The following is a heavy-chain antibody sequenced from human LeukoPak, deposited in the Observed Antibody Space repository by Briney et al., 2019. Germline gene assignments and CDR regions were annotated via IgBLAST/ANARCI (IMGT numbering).Heavy chain of an antibody. D-gene: IGHD3-3*01. CDR3: ARDLRITIFGVVIQSSYYYYGMDV. J-gene: IGHJ6*02. CDR1: GGSISSISYY. Sequence: SETLSLTCTISGGSISSISYYWGWIRQPPGKGLEWIGSIYYTGSTYYNPSLKSRVTISVDTSKNQFSLKLSSVTAADTAVYYCARDLRITIFGVVIQSSYYYYGMDVWGQGTTVTVSS. V-gene: IGHV4-39*07. CDR2: IYYTGST.